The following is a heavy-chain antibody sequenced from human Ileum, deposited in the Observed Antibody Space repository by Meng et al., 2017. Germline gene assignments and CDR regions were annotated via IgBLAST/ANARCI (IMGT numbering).Heavy chain of an antibody. Sequence: QVQLVQPGAEAKKPGAPVKVSCKTSGYTFTDYFIKWLRQAPGQGLEWMGRINPKSGIRHYAQKFQGRVTMTSDTSTSTAYMEVSGLTSDDTAVYYCSGASSSSYLGYWGQGTLVTVSS. V-gene: IGHV1-2*06. CDR3: SGASSSSYLGY. D-gene: IGHD6-13*01. J-gene: IGHJ4*02. CDR1: GYTFTDYF. CDR2: INPKSGIR.